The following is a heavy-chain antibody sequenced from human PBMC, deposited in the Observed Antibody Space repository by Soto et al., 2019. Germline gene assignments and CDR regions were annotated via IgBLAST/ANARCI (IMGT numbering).Heavy chain of an antibody. CDR2: IWYDGSNK. CDR3: ARTPGAYCGGDCYSNWYFDL. J-gene: IGHJ2*01. Sequence: GGSLRLSCAASGFTFSSYGMHWVRQAPGKGLEWVAVIWYDGSNKYYADSVKGRFTISGDNSKNTRYLQMNSLRAEDTAVYYCARTPGAYCGGDCYSNWYFDLWGRGTLVTVSS. D-gene: IGHD2-21*02. CDR1: GFTFSSYG. V-gene: IGHV3-33*01.